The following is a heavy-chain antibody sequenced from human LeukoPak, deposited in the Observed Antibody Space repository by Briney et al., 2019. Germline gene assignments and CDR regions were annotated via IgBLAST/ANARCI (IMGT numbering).Heavy chain of an antibody. V-gene: IGHV3-53*01. CDR2: IYSGGST. CDR3: AKGSVVVIAMGWYFDL. D-gene: IGHD2-21*01. Sequence: GGSLRLSCAASGFTVSSNYMSWVRQAPGKGLEWVSVIYSGGSTYYADSVKGRFTISRDNSKNTLYLQMNSLRAEDTAVYYCAKGSVVVIAMGWYFDLWGRGTLVTVSS. CDR1: GFTVSSNY. J-gene: IGHJ2*01.